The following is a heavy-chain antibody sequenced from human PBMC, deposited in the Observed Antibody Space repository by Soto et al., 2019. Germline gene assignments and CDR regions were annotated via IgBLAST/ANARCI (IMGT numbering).Heavy chain of an antibody. Sequence: ASVKVSCKASGYTFTSYDINWVRQATGQGLEWMGWMNPNSGNTGYAQKFQGRVTMTRNTSISTAYMELSSLRSEDTAVYYCARGSVIRRFANYYYYMDVSGKGTTVTVSS. D-gene: IGHD3-3*01. CDR2: MNPNSGNT. V-gene: IGHV1-8*01. J-gene: IGHJ6*03. CDR3: ARGSVIRRFANYYYYMDV. CDR1: GYTFTSYD.